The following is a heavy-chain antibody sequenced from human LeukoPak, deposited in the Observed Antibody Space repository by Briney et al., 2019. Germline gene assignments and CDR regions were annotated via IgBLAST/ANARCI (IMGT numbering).Heavy chain of an antibody. CDR1: GFTFSDHY. CDR2: TRNKANSYTT. D-gene: IGHD5-24*01. Sequence: PGGSLRLSCAASGFTFSDHYMDWVRQAPGKGLEWVGRTRNKANSYTTEYAASVKGRFTVSRDDSKNSLYLQMNSLKTEDTAVYYCAREVEYFDYWGQGTLVTVSS. CDR3: AREVEYFDY. V-gene: IGHV3-72*01. J-gene: IGHJ4*02.